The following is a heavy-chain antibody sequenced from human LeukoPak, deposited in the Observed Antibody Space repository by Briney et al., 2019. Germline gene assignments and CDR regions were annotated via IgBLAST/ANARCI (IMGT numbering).Heavy chain of an antibody. CDR2: VNHSGYI. CDR3: ARVQVGVGPDY. D-gene: IGHD3-10*01. V-gene: IGHV4-34*01. CDR1: SGSFSDFF. Sequence: SETLSLTCTVSSGSFSDFFWSWIRQPPGGGREWIGEVNHSGYINHNPSLKSRVTIAVDTSKNQFSLKVISVTAADTAVYFCARVQVGVGPDYWSQGTLVTVSS. J-gene: IGHJ4*02.